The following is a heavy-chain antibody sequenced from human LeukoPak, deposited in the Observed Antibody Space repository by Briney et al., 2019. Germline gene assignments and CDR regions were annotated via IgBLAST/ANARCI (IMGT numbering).Heavy chain of an antibody. J-gene: IGHJ4*02. CDR3: AKDRHVWGYSYGETFDF. Sequence: GGSLRLSCAASGFTFSSYGMHWVRQAPDKGLEWVAFTRYDGSDKYYVDSMKGRFTISRDNSKNTLYLQMNSLRAEDTAVYYCAKDRHVWGYSYGETFDFWGQGTLVTVSS. CDR2: TRYDGSDK. V-gene: IGHV3-30*02. CDR1: GFTFSSYG. D-gene: IGHD5-18*01.